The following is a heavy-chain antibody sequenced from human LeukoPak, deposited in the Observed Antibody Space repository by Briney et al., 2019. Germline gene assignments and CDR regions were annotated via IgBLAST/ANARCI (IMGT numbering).Heavy chain of an antibody. D-gene: IGHD3-16*01. J-gene: IGHJ4*02. CDR1: GITLTNYD. Sequence: GSLRLSSAASGITLTNYDIMGARDAPERALEWVSTISIGGNAYRAFSVKSRFTLSRDNSKKTMYLEMNSLGAEGAAICYWARNGGGLDYWGQGTLVTVSS. CDR2: ISIGGNA. CDR3: ARNGGGLDY. V-gene: IGHV3-23*01.